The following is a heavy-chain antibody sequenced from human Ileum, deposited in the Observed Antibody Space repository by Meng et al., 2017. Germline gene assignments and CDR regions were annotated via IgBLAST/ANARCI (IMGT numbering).Heavy chain of an antibody. J-gene: IGHJ4*02. CDR3: ARGSKYSSGYDYLDS. CDR1: VGSISNYN. V-gene: IGHV4-4*07. Sequence: VPRHELGQGLVKPAETRPPPCTVSVGSISNYNWGWIRQPVGKGLDWIGRMYGSWDTKYNPSLKSRVTMSVDPSKDQFSLKLTSVSAADTAVYYCARGSKYSSGYDYLDSWGQGTLVTVSS. D-gene: IGHD3-22*01. CDR2: MYGSWDT.